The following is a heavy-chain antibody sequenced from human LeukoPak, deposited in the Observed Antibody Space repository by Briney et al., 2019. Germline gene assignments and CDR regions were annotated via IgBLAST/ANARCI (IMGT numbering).Heavy chain of an antibody. CDR3: ARDSSGWYPDAFDI. Sequence: KTGGSLRLSCAASGFTFNNYAMIWVRQAPGKGLEWVSSISSSSSYIYYADSVKGRFTISRDNAKNSLYLQMNSLRAEDTAVYYCARDSSGWYPDAFDIWGQGTMVTVSS. J-gene: IGHJ3*02. CDR1: GFTFNNYA. D-gene: IGHD6-19*01. V-gene: IGHV3-21*01. CDR2: ISSSSSYI.